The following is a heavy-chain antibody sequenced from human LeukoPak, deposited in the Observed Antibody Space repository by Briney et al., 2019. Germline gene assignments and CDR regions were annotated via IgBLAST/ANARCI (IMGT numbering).Heavy chain of an antibody. CDR2: ISYDGSNK. Sequence: WGSLRLSCAASGFTFSSYGMHWVRQAPGKGLEWVAVISYDGSNKYYADSVKGRFTISRDNSKNTLYLQMNSLRAEDTAVYYCARGSSGYNYWGQGTLVTVSS. D-gene: IGHD3-22*01. V-gene: IGHV3-30*03. CDR3: ARGSSGYNY. CDR1: GFTFSSYG. J-gene: IGHJ4*02.